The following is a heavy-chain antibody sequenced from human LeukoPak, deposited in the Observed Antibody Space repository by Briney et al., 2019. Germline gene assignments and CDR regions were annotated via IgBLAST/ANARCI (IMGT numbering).Heavy chain of an antibody. J-gene: IGHJ4*02. Sequence: AGGSLRLSCAASGFTVSSNHMSWVRQAPGKGLEWVSVIYSGGSTYYADSVKGRFTISRDNSKNTLYLQMNSLRAEDTAVYYCARGPYPLPFDYWGQGTLVTVSS. CDR2: IYSGGST. CDR3: ARGPYPLPFDY. D-gene: IGHD3-10*01. CDR1: GFTVSSNH. V-gene: IGHV3-66*01.